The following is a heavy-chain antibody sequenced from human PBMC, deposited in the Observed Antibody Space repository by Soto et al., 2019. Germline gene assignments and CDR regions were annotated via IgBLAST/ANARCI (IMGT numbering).Heavy chain of an antibody. CDR2: IYYSGST. J-gene: IGHJ5*02. CDR3: AFYRNQRRRELFDL. CDR1: GGSISSYY. D-gene: IGHD6-25*01. Sequence: SENLSLTCTVSGGSISSYYWSWILQPPWKGLEWIGYIYYSGSTNYNPSLKSRVTISVDTSKNQFSLKLSSVTAADTAVYYCAFYRNQRRRELFDLWGQATLVTVS. V-gene: IGHV4-59*08.